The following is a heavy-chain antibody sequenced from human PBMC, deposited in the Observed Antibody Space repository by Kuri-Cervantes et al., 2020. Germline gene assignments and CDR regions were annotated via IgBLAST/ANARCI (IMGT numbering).Heavy chain of an antibody. CDR2: INAGNGNT. V-gene: IGHV1-3*01. J-gene: IGHJ5*02. D-gene: IGHD5-18*01. CDR3: ARVVDTAIGGWFDP. CDR1: RYTFTSYA. Sequence: ASVKVSCKASRYTFTSYAMHWVRQAPGQRLEWMGWINAGNGNTKYSQKFQGRVTITRDTSTSTAYMELRSLRSDDTAVYYCARVVDTAIGGWFDPWGQGTLVTVSS.